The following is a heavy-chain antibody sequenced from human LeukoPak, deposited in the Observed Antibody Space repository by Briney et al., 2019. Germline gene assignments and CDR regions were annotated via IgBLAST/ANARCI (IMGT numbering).Heavy chain of an antibody. CDR2: IYYSGST. D-gene: IGHD2-2*01. CDR1: GGSNSSSSYY. Sequence: SETLSLXCTVSGGSNSSSSYYWGWSRQPPGKGPEWIGSIYYSGSTYYNPSLKSRVTISVDTSKNQFSLKLSSVTAADTAVYYCAGQYCSSTSCYYNWFDPWGQGTLVTVSS. CDR3: AGQYCSSTSCYYNWFDP. V-gene: IGHV4-39*01. J-gene: IGHJ5*02.